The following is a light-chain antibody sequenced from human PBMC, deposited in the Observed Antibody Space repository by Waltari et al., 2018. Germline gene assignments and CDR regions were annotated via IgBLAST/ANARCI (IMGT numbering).Light chain of an antibody. Sequence: DIQMTQSPSSLSAYVGDRITITCRATQGIRNDLNWYQQKPGKAPRRLIYDASTLQSGVPSRFSGSGSGTEFTLTISSLQPEDFATYYCLQHNDYPWTFGQGTKVDIK. CDR1: QGIRND. CDR2: DAS. V-gene: IGKV1-17*01. CDR3: LQHNDYPWT. J-gene: IGKJ1*01.